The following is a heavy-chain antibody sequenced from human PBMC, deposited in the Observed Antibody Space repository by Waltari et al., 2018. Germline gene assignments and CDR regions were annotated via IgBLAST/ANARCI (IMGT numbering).Heavy chain of an antibody. CDR2: IYSGGST. CDR1: GFTVSSNY. V-gene: IGHV3-53*01. CDR3: ARVDSSGYYYVAY. J-gene: IGHJ4*02. D-gene: IGHD3-22*01. Sequence: GFTVSSNYMSWVRQAPGKGLEWVSVIYSGGSTYYADSVKGRFTISRDNSKNTLYLQMNSLRAEDTAVYYCARVDSSGYYYVAYWGQGTLVTVSS.